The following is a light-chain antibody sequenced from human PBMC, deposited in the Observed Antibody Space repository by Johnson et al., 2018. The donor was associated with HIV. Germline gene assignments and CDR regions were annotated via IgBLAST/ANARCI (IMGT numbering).Light chain of an antibody. CDR1: SSNIENYF. Sequence: QFVLTQPPSVSAAPGQRVNISCSGHSSNIENYFVSWYQQLPGAAPRLLIYEDYKRPSGIPDRFSGSKSGATASLGISGLQTGDEADYYCGVWDASLTPRYVFGTGTTIAVL. V-gene: IGLV1-51*02. CDR2: EDY. J-gene: IGLJ1*01. CDR3: GVWDASLTPRYV.